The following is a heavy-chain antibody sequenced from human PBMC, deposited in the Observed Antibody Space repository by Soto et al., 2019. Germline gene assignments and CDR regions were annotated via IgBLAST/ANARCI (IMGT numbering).Heavy chain of an antibody. Sequence: SVKVSCKASGGTFSSYAISWVRQAPGQGLEWMGGIIPIFGTANYAQKFQGRVTITADESTSTAYMELSRLRSDDTAVYYCARDFDYGDYGAFDIWGQGTMVTVSS. J-gene: IGHJ3*02. V-gene: IGHV1-69*13. CDR1: GGTFSSYA. CDR3: ARDFDYGDYGAFDI. D-gene: IGHD4-17*01. CDR2: IIPIFGTA.